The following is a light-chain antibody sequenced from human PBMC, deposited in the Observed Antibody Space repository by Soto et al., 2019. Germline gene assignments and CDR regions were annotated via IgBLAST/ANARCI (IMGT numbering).Light chain of an antibody. J-gene: IGLJ1*01. V-gene: IGLV2-14*01. CDR2: GVT. CDR3: SSFTTSYFYV. CDR1: GGDIGAYNY. Sequence: QSALTQAASVSGSPGQSITISCTGSGGDIGAYNYVSWYQQHPGRAPKLLIHGVTRRPSGVSSRFSASKSAYTASLTISGLQAEDEANYFCSSFTTSYFYVLGPGTKVTVL.